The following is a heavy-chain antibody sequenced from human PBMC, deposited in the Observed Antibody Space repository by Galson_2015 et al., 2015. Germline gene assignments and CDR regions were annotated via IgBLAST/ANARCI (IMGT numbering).Heavy chain of an antibody. V-gene: IGHV4-31*03. CDR3: ARAGCSSTSCYRGDRNWFEDAVDI. J-gene: IGHJ3*02. D-gene: IGHD2-2*02. CDR1: GGSISRGGYY. Sequence: LSLTCTVSGGSISRGGYYWSWIRQYPGKGLEWIGYISYSGSTYYNPSLKSRVTISVDTSKNQFSLKLSSVTVADTAVYYCARAGCSSTSCYRGDRNWFEDAVDIWGQGTMVTVS. CDR2: ISYSGST.